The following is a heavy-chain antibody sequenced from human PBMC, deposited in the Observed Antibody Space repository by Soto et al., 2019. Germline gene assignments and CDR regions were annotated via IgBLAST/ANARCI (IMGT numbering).Heavy chain of an antibody. V-gene: IGHV3-21*01. J-gene: IGHJ4*02. CDR1: GFTFSTYS. CDR2: ISSTSGSI. Sequence: GGSLRLSCAASGFTFSTYSMNWVRQAPGKGLEWVSSISSTSGSILYADSVKGRFSISRDNAKNSLYLQMNSLRVEDTAVYYCARGGTNTRRYEWWGLGTPVTVSS. CDR3: ARGGTNTRRYEW. D-gene: IGHD2-8*01.